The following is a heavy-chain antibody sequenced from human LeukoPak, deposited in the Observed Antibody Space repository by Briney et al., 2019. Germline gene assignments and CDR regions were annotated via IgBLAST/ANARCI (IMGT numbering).Heavy chain of an antibody. CDR1: GFTFSNYE. J-gene: IGHJ4*02. D-gene: IGHD5-18*01. CDR2: ISSSGTTM. CDR3: AFRGISYGYHY. V-gene: IGHV3-48*03. Sequence: GRSLRLSCEASGFTFSNYEMNWVRQAPGKGLECVSYISSSGTTMYYADSVKGRFTISRDNAKNSLYLQMNSLRAEDTAVYYCAFRGISYGYHYWGQGTLVTVSS.